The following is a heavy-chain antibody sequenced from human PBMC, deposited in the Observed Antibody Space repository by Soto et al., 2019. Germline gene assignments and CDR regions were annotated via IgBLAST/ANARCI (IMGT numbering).Heavy chain of an antibody. Sequence: GESLKISCKGSGYSFTSYWISWVRQMPVKGLEWMERIDPSDSYTNYSPSFQGHVTISADKSISTAYLQWSSLKASDTAMYHCARETAVGVTPRIPYYYDGMDVWGQGTTVTVSS. V-gene: IGHV5-10-1*01. D-gene: IGHD2-15*01. J-gene: IGHJ6*02. CDR2: IDPSDSYT. CDR3: ARETAVGVTPRIPYYYDGMDV. CDR1: GYSFTSYW.